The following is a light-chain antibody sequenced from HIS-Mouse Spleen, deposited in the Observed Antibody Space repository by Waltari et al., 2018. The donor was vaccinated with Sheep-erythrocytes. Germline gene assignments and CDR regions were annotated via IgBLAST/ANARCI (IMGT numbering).Light chain of an antibody. CDR1: SSDVGSSNL. CDR2: EGS. V-gene: IGLV2-23*01. Sequence: QSALTQPASVSGSPGQSITIPCTGTSSDVGSSNLVPWYQQHPGKAPKLMIYEGSKRPSGVSNRFSGSKSGNTASLTISGLQAEDEADYYCCSYAGSSTYVLFGGGTKLTVL. CDR3: CSYAGSSTYVL. J-gene: IGLJ2*01.